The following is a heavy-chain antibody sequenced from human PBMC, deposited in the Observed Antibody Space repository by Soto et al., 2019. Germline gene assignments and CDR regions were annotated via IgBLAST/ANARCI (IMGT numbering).Heavy chain of an antibody. Sequence: QVQLVQSGAELKKPGASVKVSCNASGYTFSNYDMNWEREATGQGPEWIGWVNPNNGDTGYAQKYQGRVSRTTDISTTTAYTELTRLRSEDTAIYYCAKFSRKGSAIDFDYWGQGTLITVSS. CDR1: GYTFSNYD. J-gene: IGHJ4*02. CDR3: AKFSRKGSAIDFDY. D-gene: IGHD3-10*01. V-gene: IGHV1-8*01. CDR2: VNPNNGDT.